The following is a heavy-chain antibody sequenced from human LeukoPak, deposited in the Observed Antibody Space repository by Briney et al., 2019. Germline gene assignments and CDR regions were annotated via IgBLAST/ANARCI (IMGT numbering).Heavy chain of an antibody. Sequence: PSGTLSLTCTVSGGSLSSYYWSWIRQPAGKGLEWIGRIYTSGSTNYNPSLKSRVTMSVDTSKNQFSLKLSSVTAADTAVYYCARDRGSSSWSTRGDDAFDIWGQGTMVTVSS. CDR1: GGSLSSYY. CDR2: IYTSGST. J-gene: IGHJ3*02. CDR3: ARDRGSSSWSTRGDDAFDI. V-gene: IGHV4-4*07. D-gene: IGHD6-13*01.